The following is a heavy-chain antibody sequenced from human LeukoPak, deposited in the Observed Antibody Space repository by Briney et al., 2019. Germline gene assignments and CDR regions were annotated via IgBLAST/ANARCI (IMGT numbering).Heavy chain of an antibody. Sequence: PGGSLRLSCAASGFTFSNYSMNWVRQAPGKGLEWVSLINGSTGSTYYADSVKGRFSISRDNSKNSLYLQMNSLRAEDTAVYYCVRDSMTYDYVWGSYRFDYWGQGTLVTVSS. CDR1: GFTFSNYS. CDR3: VRDSMTYDYVWGSYRFDY. D-gene: IGHD3-16*02. J-gene: IGHJ4*02. CDR2: INGSTGST. V-gene: IGHV3-23*01.